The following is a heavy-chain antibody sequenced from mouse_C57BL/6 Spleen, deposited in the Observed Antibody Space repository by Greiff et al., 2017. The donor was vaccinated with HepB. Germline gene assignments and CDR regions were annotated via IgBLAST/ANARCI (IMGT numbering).Heavy chain of an antibody. CDR1: GFTFSSYA. Sequence: EVNLVESGGGLVKPGGSLKLSCAASGFTFSSYAMSWVRQTPEKRLEWVATISDGGSYTYYPDNVKGRFTISRDNAKNNLYLQMSHLKSEDTAMYYCARDPGGSWFAYWGQGTLVTVSA. CDR2: ISDGGSYT. CDR3: ARDPGGSWFAY. J-gene: IGHJ3*01. V-gene: IGHV5-4*01.